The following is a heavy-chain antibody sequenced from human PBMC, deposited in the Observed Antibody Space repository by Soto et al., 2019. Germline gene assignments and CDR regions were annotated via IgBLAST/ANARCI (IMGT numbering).Heavy chain of an antibody. D-gene: IGHD6-25*01. Sequence: QVQLIQSGPEVKKPGASVKVSCKASGHTFNPFGISWVRQAPGQGLEWMGWISAHNGNTNYAQRFRGRVLMTTDTSTSTVNMELRSLRSDDTAVYYCVRDWGRAATENYDHWGQGTLVTVSS. CDR3: VRDWGRAATENYDH. V-gene: IGHV1-18*01. CDR2: ISAHNGNT. CDR1: GHTFNPFG. J-gene: IGHJ4*02.